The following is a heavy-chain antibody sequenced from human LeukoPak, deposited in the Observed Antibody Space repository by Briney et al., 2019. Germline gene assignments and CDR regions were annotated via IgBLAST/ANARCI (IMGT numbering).Heavy chain of an antibody. CDR1: GFTFMNYA. CDR2: ISGSGGST. J-gene: IGHJ4*02. Sequence: GGSLRLSCATSGFTFMNYAMSWVRQAPGKGLEWVSGISGSGGSTYYADSVKGRFTISRDNSKNTLYLQMNSLRAEDTAVYYCAGDCGGDCYVGYWGQGTLVTVSS. V-gene: IGHV3-23*01. D-gene: IGHD2-21*02. CDR3: AGDCGGDCYVGY.